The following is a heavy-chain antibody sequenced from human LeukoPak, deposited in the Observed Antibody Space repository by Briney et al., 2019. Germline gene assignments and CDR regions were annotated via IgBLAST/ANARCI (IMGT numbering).Heavy chain of an antibody. CDR3: ARAAYYDFWSGYYTGMINYYYYGMDV. CDR1: GFAFSSYW. Sequence: GGSLRLSCVASGFAFSSYWMTWVRQDPGKGIEWVANIKQGGSKKSYVDSVKGRFTISRDNAKNSLYLQMNSLRAEDTAVYYCARAAYYDFWSGYYTGMINYYYYGMDVWAKGPRSPSP. J-gene: IGHJ6*02. CDR2: IKQGGSKK. D-gene: IGHD3-3*01. V-gene: IGHV3-7*03.